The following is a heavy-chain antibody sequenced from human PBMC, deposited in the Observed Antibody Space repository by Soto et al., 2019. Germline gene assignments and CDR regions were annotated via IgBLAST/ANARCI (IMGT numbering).Heavy chain of an antibody. Sequence: GGSLRLSCAASGFTFSSYGMHWVRQTPGKGLEWVAVISYDGSNKYYADSVKGRFTISRDNSKNTLYLQMNSLRAEDTAVYYCAKGWFYDSSGCFLGYWGQGTLVTVSS. CDR1: GFTFSSYG. J-gene: IGHJ4*02. CDR2: ISYDGSNK. D-gene: IGHD3-22*01. V-gene: IGHV3-30*18. CDR3: AKGWFYDSSGCFLGY.